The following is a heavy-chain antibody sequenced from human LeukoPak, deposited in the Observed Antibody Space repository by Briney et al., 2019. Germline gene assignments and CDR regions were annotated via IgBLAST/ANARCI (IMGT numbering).Heavy chain of an antibody. Sequence: GGSLRLSCAASGFTFSSYSMNWVRQAPGKGLEWVSSISSSSSYIYYADSVKGRFTISRDNARNSLYLQMNSLRAEDTAVYYCARSPGGSGWTGWFDPWGQGTLVTVSS. D-gene: IGHD6-19*01. V-gene: IGHV3-21*01. CDR2: ISSSSSYI. CDR1: GFTFSSYS. J-gene: IGHJ5*02. CDR3: ARSPGGSGWTGWFDP.